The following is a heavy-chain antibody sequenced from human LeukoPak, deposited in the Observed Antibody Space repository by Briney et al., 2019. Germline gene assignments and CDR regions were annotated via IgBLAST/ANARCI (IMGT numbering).Heavy chain of an antibody. CDR1: GFTFSEYY. Sequence: PGGSLRLSCAAPGFTFSEYYMSWIRQAPGKGLEWVSYISSSNNFRNYADSVKGRFTISRDNAKNSLYLQMNSLRAEDTAVYYCARPRYYDSSGYYFDIWGQGTMVTVSS. D-gene: IGHD3-22*01. CDR3: ARPRYYDSSGYYFDI. CDR2: ISSSNNFR. V-gene: IGHV3-11*03. J-gene: IGHJ3*02.